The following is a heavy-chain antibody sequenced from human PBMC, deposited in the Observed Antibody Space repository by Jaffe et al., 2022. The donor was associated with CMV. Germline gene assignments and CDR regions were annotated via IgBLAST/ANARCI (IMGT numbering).Heavy chain of an antibody. D-gene: IGHD3-22*01. CDR1: GFTFGDYA. Sequence: EVQLVESGGGLVQPGRSLRLSCTASGFTFGDYAMSWVRQAPGKGLEWVGFIRSKAYGGTTEYAASVKGRFTISRDDSKSIAYLQMNSLKTEDTAVYYCTRTPYDSSGYSVRGIDYWGQGTLVTVSS. V-gene: IGHV3-49*04. CDR3: TRTPYDSSGYSVRGIDY. CDR2: IRSKAYGGTT. J-gene: IGHJ4*02.